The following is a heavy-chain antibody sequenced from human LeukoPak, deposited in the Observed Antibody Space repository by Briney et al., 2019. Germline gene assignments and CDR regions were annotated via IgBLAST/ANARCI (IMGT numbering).Heavy chain of an antibody. CDR2: IYYTGTT. V-gene: IGHV4-39*07. Sequence: SENLSLTCTVSGGSISSSSYYWGWIRQPPGRGLEWIGNIYYTGTTYYNPSLKSRITISVDTSKNQFSLKLSSVTAADTAVYCCARTDVAAAGVFHALGRYFQHWGQGTLVTVSS. D-gene: IGHD6-13*01. CDR1: GGSISSSSYY. J-gene: IGHJ1*01. CDR3: ARTDVAAAGVFHALGRYFQH.